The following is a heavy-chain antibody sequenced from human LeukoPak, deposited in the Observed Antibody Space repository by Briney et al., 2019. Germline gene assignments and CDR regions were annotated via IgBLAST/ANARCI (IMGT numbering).Heavy chain of an antibody. CDR1: GFAVGSNY. CDR2: IYGGGAI. D-gene: IGHD1-14*01. CDR3: ASRPGN. V-gene: IGHV3-53*01. Sequence: GGSLRLSCVASGFAVGSNYMSWVRQAAGRGLEWVSLIYGGGAIRYADSVKGRFSISRDSSKNTLFLQMSDLTVEDTARYYCASRPGNWGQGILVTVSS. J-gene: IGHJ4*02.